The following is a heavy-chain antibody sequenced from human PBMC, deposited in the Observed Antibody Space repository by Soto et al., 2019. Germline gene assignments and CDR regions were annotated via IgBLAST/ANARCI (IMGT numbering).Heavy chain of an antibody. J-gene: IGHJ4*02. CDR3: ARVALSAHPRKYSDY. CDR2: IRNKANSYST. CDR1: GFTFSDYY. V-gene: IGHV3-72*01. Sequence: EVQLVESGGGLVQPGGSLRLSCAASGFTFSDYYMDWVRQAPGKGLEWVGRIRNKANSYSTEYAASVKGRFTISRDDSKNSLYLQMNSLKTEDTAVYYCARVALSAHPRKYSDYWGQGTLVTVSS.